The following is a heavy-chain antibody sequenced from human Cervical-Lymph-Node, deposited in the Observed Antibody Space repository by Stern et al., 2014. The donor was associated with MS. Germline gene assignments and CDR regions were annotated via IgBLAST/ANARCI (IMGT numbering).Heavy chain of an antibody. CDR1: GFAFSTYG. Sequence: MQLVESGGGVVQPGRSLRLSCSPSGFAFSTYGMHWVRQAPGKGLEWVALISFDVAKTYYADSVKGRFTISRDNPKNTLYLQMKSLRGEDTAVYYCARGSDWYPLDYWGQGTLVTVSS. CDR2: ISFDVAKT. CDR3: ARGSDWYPLDY. D-gene: IGHD6-19*01. V-gene: IGHV3-30*03. J-gene: IGHJ4*02.